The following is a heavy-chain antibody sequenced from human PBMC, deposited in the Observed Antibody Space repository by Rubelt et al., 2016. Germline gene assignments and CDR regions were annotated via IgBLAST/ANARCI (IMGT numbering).Heavy chain of an antibody. CDR2: INHSGTT. V-gene: IGHV4-39*07. Sequence: QLQLQESGPGLVKPSETLSLTCTVSGASISSSSFYWALIRQPPGKELEGFGRINHSGTTYYNPSLKSRITISVDTFRNLFSLRLGSVTAADTAVYYCARVCGTGRCVDYWGLGTLVTVSS. J-gene: IGHJ4*02. CDR1: GASISSSSFY. CDR3: ARVCGTGRCVDY. D-gene: IGHD1-1*01.